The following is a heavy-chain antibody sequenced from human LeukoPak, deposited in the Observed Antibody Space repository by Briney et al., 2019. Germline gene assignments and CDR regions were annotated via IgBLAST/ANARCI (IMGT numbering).Heavy chain of an antibody. J-gene: IGHJ5*02. CDR3: ARDKGQYGSGTRGFTWFDP. D-gene: IGHD3-10*01. CDR2: IYSRGTT. Sequence: SETLSLTCIVSVGSISISNNYWGWIRQSPGKGLEWIGSIYSRGTTYYNPSLKSRVIVSSDMSKNQFSLMLNSVTAAGTAVYYCARDKGQYGSGTRGFTWFDPWGQGTLVTVSS. CDR1: VGSISISNNY. V-gene: IGHV4-39*07.